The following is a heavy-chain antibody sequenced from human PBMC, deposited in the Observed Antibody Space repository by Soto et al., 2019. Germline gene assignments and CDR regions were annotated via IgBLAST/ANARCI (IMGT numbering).Heavy chain of an antibody. J-gene: IGHJ3*02. CDR2: ISGSGGST. Sequence: EVQLLESGGGLVQPGGSLRLSCAASGFTFSSYAMSWVRQAPGKGLEWVSAISGSGGSTYYADSVKGRFTISRDNSKNTLYLQMNSLRAEDTAVYYCAKDSPPRKQHPLYSGSYQGNAFDIWGQGTMVTVSS. D-gene: IGHD1-26*01. V-gene: IGHV3-23*01. CDR3: AKDSPPRKQHPLYSGSYQGNAFDI. CDR1: GFTFSSYA.